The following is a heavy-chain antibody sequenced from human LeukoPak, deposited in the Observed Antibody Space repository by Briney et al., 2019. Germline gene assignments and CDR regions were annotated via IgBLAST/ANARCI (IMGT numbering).Heavy chain of an antibody. D-gene: IGHD2-2*03. V-gene: IGHV3-7*01. Sequence: GGSLRLSCAASGFTFSSYWMSWVRQAPGKGLEWVANIKQDGSEKYYVDSVKGRFTISRDNAKNSLYLQMNSLRAEDTAVYYCARQARMDIVVVPAAIGYYYGMDVWGQGTTVTVSS. J-gene: IGHJ6*02. CDR1: GFTFSSYW. CDR3: ARQARMDIVVVPAAIGYYYGMDV. CDR2: IKQDGSEK.